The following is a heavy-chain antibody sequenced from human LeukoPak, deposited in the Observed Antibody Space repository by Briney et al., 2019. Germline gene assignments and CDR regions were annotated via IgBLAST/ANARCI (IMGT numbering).Heavy chain of an antibody. Sequence: SVTLSLTCTVSGGSISSYYWSWIRQPPGKGLEWIGYIYYSGSTNYNPSLKSRVTISVDTSKNQFSLKLSSVTAADTAVYYCARDPRAPPGAFDIWGQGTMVTVSS. J-gene: IGHJ3*02. CDR2: IYYSGST. CDR3: ARDPRAPPGAFDI. D-gene: IGHD3-10*01. V-gene: IGHV4-59*01. CDR1: GGSISSYY.